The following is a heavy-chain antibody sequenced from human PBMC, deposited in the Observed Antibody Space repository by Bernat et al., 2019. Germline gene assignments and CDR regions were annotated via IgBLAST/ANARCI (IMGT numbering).Heavy chain of an antibody. V-gene: IGHV1-18*01. Sequence: QVQLVQSGAEVKKPGSSVKVSCKASGGTFSSYAISWVRQAPGQGLEWMGWISAYNGNTNYAQKPQGRVTMTTDTSTSTAYMELRSLRSDDTAVYYCARDRYCSGGSCYFMRAYWGQGTLVTVSS. CDR1: GGTFSSYA. CDR3: ARDRYCSGGSCYFMRAY. D-gene: IGHD2-15*01. J-gene: IGHJ4*02. CDR2: ISAYNGNT.